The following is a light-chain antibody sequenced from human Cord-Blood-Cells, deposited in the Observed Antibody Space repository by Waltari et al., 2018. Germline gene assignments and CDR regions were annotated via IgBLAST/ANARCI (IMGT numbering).Light chain of an antibody. CDR1: SSDVGGYNY. J-gene: IGLJ3*02. Sequence: QSALTQPASVSGSPGQSITISCTGTSSDVGGYNYVSWYQQHPGKAPKLMIYDVSNRPSGVSNLFSGPKSGNTASLTISGLQAEDEADYYCSSYTSSSTFWVFGGGTKLTVL. CDR2: DVS. CDR3: SSYTSSSTFWV. V-gene: IGLV2-14*01.